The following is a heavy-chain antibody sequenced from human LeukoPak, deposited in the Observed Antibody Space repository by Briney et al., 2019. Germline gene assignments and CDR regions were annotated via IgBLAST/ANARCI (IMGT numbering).Heavy chain of an antibody. CDR1: GFTFSTYG. D-gene: IGHD3-22*01. Sequence: GGSLRLSCAASGFTFSTYGLHWVRQAPGKELEGVAVISYDGSNKYYADSVKGRFTISRDNSKNTLYLQMNSLRAEDTAVYYCAKDGRTYYYDSSGPMDFDYWGQGTLVTVSS. CDR2: ISYDGSNK. J-gene: IGHJ4*02. CDR3: AKDGRTYYYDSSGPMDFDY. V-gene: IGHV3-30*18.